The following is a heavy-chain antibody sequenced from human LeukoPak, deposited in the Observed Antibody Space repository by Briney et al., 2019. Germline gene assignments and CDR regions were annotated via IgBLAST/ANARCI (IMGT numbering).Heavy chain of an antibody. CDR1: GGSISSGGYS. V-gene: IGHV4-30-2*05. Sequence: SQTLSLTCAVSGGSISSGGYSWSWLRQPPGKGLEWIGYIYHSGSTYYNPSLKSRVTISVDTSKNQFSLKLSSVTAADTAVYYCARVPYYDSSGYYVDYWGQGTLVTVSS. D-gene: IGHD3-22*01. J-gene: IGHJ4*02. CDR2: IYHSGST. CDR3: ARVPYYDSSGYYVDY.